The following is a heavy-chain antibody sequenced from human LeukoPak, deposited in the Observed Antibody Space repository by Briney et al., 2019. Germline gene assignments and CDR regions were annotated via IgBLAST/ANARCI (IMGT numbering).Heavy chain of an antibody. Sequence: GGSLRLSCAASGFTFSSYEMSWVRQAPGVGLECVSYISSSGSTIYYADSVKGRFTISRDNAKNSLYLQMNSLRAEDTAVYYCVRLLGGSYFDYWGQGTLVTVSS. CDR2: ISSSGSTI. J-gene: IGHJ4*02. CDR3: VRLLGGSYFDY. V-gene: IGHV3-48*03. D-gene: IGHD3-16*01. CDR1: GFTFSSYE.